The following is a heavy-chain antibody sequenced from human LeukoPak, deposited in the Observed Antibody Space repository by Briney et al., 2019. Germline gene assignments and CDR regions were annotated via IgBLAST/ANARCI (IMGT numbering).Heavy chain of an antibody. CDR2: ISYDGSNK. Sequence: PGGSLRLSCAASGFTFSSYGMHLVRQAPGKGLEWVAVISYDGSNKYYADSVKGRFTISRDNSKNTLYLQMNSLRAEDTAVYYCAKDSSSRSFDYWGQGTLVTVSS. J-gene: IGHJ4*02. V-gene: IGHV3-30*18. CDR1: GFTFSSYG. D-gene: IGHD6-13*01. CDR3: AKDSSSRSFDY.